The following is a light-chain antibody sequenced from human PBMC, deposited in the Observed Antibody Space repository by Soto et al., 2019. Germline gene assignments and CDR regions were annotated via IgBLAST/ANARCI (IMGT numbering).Light chain of an antibody. V-gene: IGKV1-5*03. CDR2: KAS. CDR3: QQYSSYPYT. J-gene: IGKJ2*01. Sequence: DIQMTQSPSTLSASVGDRVTITCRARQRISSWLAWYQQKPGTAPKLLIYKASSLQSGVPSRFSGSGSGTEFTLTISSLQPDDFATYYCQQYSSYPYTFGQGTKLEIK. CDR1: QRISSW.